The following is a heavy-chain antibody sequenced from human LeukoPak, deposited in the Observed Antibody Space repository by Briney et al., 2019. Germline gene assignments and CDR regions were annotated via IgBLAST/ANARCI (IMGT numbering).Heavy chain of an antibody. CDR2: MNPNSGNT. D-gene: IGHD4-17*01. V-gene: IGHV1-8*01. CDR3: ARGIDDYGEGHTWFDP. Sequence: WASVKVSFKASGYTFTIYDINWVRQATGQGLEWMGGMNPNSGNTGYTQKFQGRVTMTSNTSISTAYMELSSLRSEDTAVYYCARGIDDYGEGHTWFDPWGQGTLVTVSS. CDR1: GYTFTIYD. J-gene: IGHJ5*02.